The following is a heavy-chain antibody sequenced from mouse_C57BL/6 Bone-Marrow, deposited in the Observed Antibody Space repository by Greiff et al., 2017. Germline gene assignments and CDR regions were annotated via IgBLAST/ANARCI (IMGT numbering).Heavy chain of an antibody. V-gene: IGHV1-50*01. D-gene: IGHD1-1*01. J-gene: IGHJ2*01. CDR2: IDPSDSYT. CDR3: ARENYYGSSQYYFDY. CDR1: GYTFTSYW. Sequence: QVQLKQPGAELVKPGASVKLSCKASGYTFTSYWMQWVKQRPGQGLEWIGEIDPSDSYTNYNQKFKGKATLTVDTSSSTAYMQPSSLTSEDSAVYYCARENYYGSSQYYFDYWGQGTTLTVSS.